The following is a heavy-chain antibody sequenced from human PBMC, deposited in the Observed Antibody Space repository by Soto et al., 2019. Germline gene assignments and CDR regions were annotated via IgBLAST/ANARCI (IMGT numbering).Heavy chain of an antibody. D-gene: IGHD3-3*01. CDR2: ISDDGSNK. V-gene: IGHV3-30*18. CDR3: TKRRNVLRFLEWSSGMEV. CDR1: GFTFSNYG. Sequence: SLRLSCVASGFTFSNYGMHWVRQAPGKGLEWVAFISDDGSNKYYADSMRGRFTMSRDNSKRTLYLQMSSLRVEDTAVYYCTKRRNVLRFLEWSSGMEVWGQGTTVTGSS. J-gene: IGHJ6*02.